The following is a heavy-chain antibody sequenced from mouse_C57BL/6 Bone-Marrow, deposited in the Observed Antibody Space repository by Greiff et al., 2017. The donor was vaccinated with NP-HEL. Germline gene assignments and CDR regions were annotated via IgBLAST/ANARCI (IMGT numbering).Heavy chain of an antibody. CDR1: GFTFSDFY. Sequence: EVQLVDSGGGLVQSGRSLRLSCATSGFTFSDFYMEWVRQAPGKGLEWIAASRNKANDYTTEYSASVKGRFIVSRDTSQSILYLQMNALGAEDTAICYCAGDARYERYFDVWGTGTTVTVSS. CDR3: AGDARYERYFDV. J-gene: IGHJ1*03. V-gene: IGHV7-1*01. CDR2: SRNKANDYTT. D-gene: IGHD1-1*01.